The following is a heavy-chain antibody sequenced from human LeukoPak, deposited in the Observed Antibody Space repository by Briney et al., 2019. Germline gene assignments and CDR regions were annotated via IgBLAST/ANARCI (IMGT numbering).Heavy chain of an antibody. Sequence: PGGSLRLSCAASGFTFSDYGMLWVRQAPGKGLEWVAFIQSDGSEKSSADSVKGRFSISRDKSKNTLYLQMDSLRAEDTAVYYCVRDGYNWNYDYWGQGTLVTVSS. J-gene: IGHJ4*02. CDR1: GFTFSDYG. CDR3: VRDGYNWNYDY. CDR2: IQSDGSEK. V-gene: IGHV3-30*02. D-gene: IGHD1-1*01.